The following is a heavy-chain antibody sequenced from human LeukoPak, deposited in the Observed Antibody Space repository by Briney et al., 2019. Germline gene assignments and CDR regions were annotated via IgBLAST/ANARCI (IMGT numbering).Heavy chain of an antibody. CDR1: GFTVSSNY. J-gene: IGHJ6*02. CDR2: ISGSGGST. CDR3: AKDEYYYYYGMDV. Sequence: GGSLRLSCAASGFTVSSNYMSWVRRAPGKGLEWVSAISGSGGSTYYADSVKGRFTISRDNSKNTLYLQMNSLRAEDTAVYYCAKDEYYYYYGMDVWGQGTTVTVSS. V-gene: IGHV3-23*01.